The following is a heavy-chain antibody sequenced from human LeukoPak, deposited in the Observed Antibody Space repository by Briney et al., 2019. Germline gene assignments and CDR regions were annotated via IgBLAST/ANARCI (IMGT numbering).Heavy chain of an antibody. CDR1: GFTFSGSA. D-gene: IGHD6-19*01. Sequence: GGSLRLSCAASGFTFSGSAMHWVRQASGKGLEWVGRIRSKANSYATAYAASVKGRFTISRDDSKNTAYLQMNSLETEDTAVYYCTKGIAVAGPERSFDYWGQGTLVTVSS. J-gene: IGHJ4*02. CDR3: TKGIAVAGPERSFDY. V-gene: IGHV3-73*01. CDR2: IRSKANSYAT.